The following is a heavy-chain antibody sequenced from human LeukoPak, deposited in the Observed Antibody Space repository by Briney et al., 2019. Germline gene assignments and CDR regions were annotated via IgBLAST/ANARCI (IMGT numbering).Heavy chain of an antibody. CDR3: AGLGLRLSEEYSSSWYWYYFDY. CDR2: IKQDGSEK. V-gene: IGHV3-7*01. J-gene: IGHJ4*02. D-gene: IGHD6-13*01. Sequence: PGGSLRLSCAASGFTFSSYWMSWVRQAPGKGLEWVANIKQDGSEKYYVDSVKGRFTISRDNAKNSLYLQMNSLRAEDTAVYYCAGLGLRLSEEYSSSWYWYYFDYWGQGTLVTVSS. CDR1: GFTFSSYW.